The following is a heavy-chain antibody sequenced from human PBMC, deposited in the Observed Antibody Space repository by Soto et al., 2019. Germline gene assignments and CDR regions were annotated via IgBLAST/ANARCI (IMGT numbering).Heavy chain of an antibody. Sequence: GGSLRLSCAASGSTFSSYSMNWVRQAPGKGLEWVSSISSSSSYIYYADSVKGRFTISRDNAKNSLYLQMNSLRAEDTAVYYCASGIVGAPTGIYYYYYGMDVWGQGTTVTVSS. D-gene: IGHD1-26*01. CDR1: GSTFSSYS. J-gene: IGHJ6*02. CDR2: ISSSSSYI. V-gene: IGHV3-21*01. CDR3: ASGIVGAPTGIYYYYYGMDV.